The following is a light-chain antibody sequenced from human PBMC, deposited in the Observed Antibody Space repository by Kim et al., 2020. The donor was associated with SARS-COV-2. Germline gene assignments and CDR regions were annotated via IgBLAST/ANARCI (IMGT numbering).Light chain of an antibody. J-gene: IGLJ3*02. CDR2: EDN. Sequence: GHPVPLSCTPSVGSIPNSYVNWYQQRPASAPATVIYEDNQRPSGVPDRFSGSVDSSSNSAALTISGLKTEDEADYYCQSYDGTDRLFGGGTQLTVL. V-gene: IGLV6-57*03. CDR3: QSYDGTDRL. CDR1: VGSIPNSY.